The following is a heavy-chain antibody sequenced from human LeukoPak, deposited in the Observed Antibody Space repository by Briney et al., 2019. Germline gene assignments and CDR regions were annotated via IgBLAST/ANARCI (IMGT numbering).Heavy chain of an antibody. D-gene: IGHD5-24*01. V-gene: IGHV5-51*01. Sequence: GESLKISCKGSGYSFTSYWIGWVRQMPGKGLEWMGIIYPGDSDTRYSPSFQGQVTISAGKSISTAYLQWSSLKASDTAMYYCARHSRRWLQFSGYCYGMDVWGQGTTVTVSS. CDR2: IYPGDSDT. J-gene: IGHJ6*02. CDR1: GYSFTSYW. CDR3: ARHSRRWLQFSGYCYGMDV.